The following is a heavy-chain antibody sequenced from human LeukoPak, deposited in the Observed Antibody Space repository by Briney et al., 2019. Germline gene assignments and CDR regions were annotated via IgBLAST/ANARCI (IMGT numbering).Heavy chain of an antibody. CDR2: ISNNGGYT. J-gene: IGHJ6*02. CDR1: GFTFSSSA. D-gene: IGHD2-21*02. V-gene: IGHV3-23*01. Sequence: GGSLRLSCAASGFTFSSSAMSWVRQAPGKGLEWVSAISNNGGYTYYADSVQGRFTISRDNSKSTLCLQMNSLRAEDTAVYYCARDENPAIDYYYGMDVWGQGTTVTVSS. CDR3: ARDENPAIDYYYGMDV.